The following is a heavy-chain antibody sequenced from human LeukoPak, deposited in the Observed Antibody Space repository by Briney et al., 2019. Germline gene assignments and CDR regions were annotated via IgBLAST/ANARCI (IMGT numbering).Heavy chain of an antibody. CDR3: ARGPIPIQPVLYFDY. V-gene: IGHV1-2*02. CDR1: GYTFTGYY. Sequence: GASVKVSCKASGYTFTGYYMHWVRQAPGQGLEWMGWINPNSGGTNYAQKFQGRVTMTRDTSISTAYMELSRLRSDDTAVYYCARGPIPIQPVLYFDYWGQGTLVTVSS. CDR2: INPNSGGT. J-gene: IGHJ4*02. D-gene: IGHD5-18*01.